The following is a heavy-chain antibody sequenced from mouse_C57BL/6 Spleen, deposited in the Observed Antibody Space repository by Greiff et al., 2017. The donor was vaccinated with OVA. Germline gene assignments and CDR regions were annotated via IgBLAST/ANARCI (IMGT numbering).Heavy chain of an antibody. CDR1: GFSLTSYG. V-gene: IGHV2-5*01. J-gene: IGHJ4*01. Sequence: QVQLQQSGPGLVQPSQSLSITCTVSGFSLTSYGVHWVRQSPGKGLEWLGVIWRGGSTDYNAAFMSRLSITKDNSKSQVFFKMNSLQADDTAIYYCAKNYYGSPNAMDYWGQGTSVTVSS. CDR3: AKNYYGSPNAMDY. CDR2: IWRGGST. D-gene: IGHD1-1*01.